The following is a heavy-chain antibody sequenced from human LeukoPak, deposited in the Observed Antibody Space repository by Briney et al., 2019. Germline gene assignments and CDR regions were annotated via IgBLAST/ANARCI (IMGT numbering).Heavy chain of an antibody. V-gene: IGHV3-23*01. Sequence: GGSLRLSCAGSGFTFSSYAINWVRQAPGKGPEWVSGISVSGGRTDYADSVKGRFTVSRDNSKSTLYLQMNSLRAEDTAVYYCAKDRGDSGWYLDFWGQGTLVTVSS. D-gene: IGHD6-19*01. CDR1: GFTFSSYA. J-gene: IGHJ4*02. CDR2: ISVSGGRT. CDR3: AKDRGDSGWYLDF.